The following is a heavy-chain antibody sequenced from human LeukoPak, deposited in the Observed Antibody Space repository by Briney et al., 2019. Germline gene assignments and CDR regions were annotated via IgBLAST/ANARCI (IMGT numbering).Heavy chain of an antibody. CDR3: AKTPWAAGGGYFDY. J-gene: IGHJ4*02. CDR2: ISYDGSNK. CDR1: GFTFSSYG. V-gene: IGHV3-30*18. D-gene: IGHD1-26*01. Sequence: PRRSLRLSCAAAGFTFSSYGMHWVRQAPGKGLEWVAIISYDGSNKYYADSVKGRFTISRDNSKNTLSLQMNSLRDEDTAVYYCAKTPWAAGGGYFDYWGQGTLVTVSS.